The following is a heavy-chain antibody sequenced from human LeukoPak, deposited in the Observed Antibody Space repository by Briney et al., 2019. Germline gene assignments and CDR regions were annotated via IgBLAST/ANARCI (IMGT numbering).Heavy chain of an antibody. CDR1: GFTFSSYS. CDR3: GRHRSGSGTYFIDY. D-gene: IGHD3-10*01. V-gene: IGHV3-7*01. J-gene: IGHJ4*02. CDR2: MKKDGSET. Sequence: PGGSLRLSCVVSGFTFSSYSMIWVRQAPGKGLQWVANMKKDGSETKYVESVKGRFTISRDNAKNSLYLQMNSLRAEDTAVYYCGRHRSGSGTYFIDYWGQGKLVSVSS.